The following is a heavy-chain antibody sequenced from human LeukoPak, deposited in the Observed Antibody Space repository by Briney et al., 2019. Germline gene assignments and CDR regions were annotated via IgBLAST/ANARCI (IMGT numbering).Heavy chain of an antibody. CDR2: INHSGST. CDR3: ARGQGIAVYWYFDL. D-gene: IGHD6-19*01. CDR1: GGSISSYY. J-gene: IGHJ2*01. Sequence: SETLSLTCTVSGGSISSYYWSWIRQPPGKGLEWIGEINHSGSTNYNPSLKSRVTISVDTSKNQFSLKLSSVTAADAAVYYCARGQGIAVYWYFDLWGRGTLVTVSS. V-gene: IGHV4-34*01.